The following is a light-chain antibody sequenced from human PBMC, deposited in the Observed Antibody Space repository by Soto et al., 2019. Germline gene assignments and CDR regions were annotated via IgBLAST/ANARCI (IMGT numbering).Light chain of an antibody. CDR2: DTS. CDR1: RDVSIY. CDR3: QQRHGWPV. J-gene: IGKJ4*01. V-gene: IGKV3D-11*01. Sequence: VLTQSPDSLSLSPGERATLSCRATRDVSIYIAWYQKKTGQPPRLVVYDTSKRATGVPARFSGAGSGADFTPTISSLQPEDVGVYHCQQRHGWPVFGGGTKVEI.